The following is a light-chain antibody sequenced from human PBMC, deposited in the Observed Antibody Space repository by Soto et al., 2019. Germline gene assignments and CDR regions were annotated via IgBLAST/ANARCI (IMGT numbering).Light chain of an antibody. CDR1: SSDVGSYNL. CDR2: EGS. CDR3: CSYAGSSTSV. V-gene: IGLV2-23*01. Sequence: QSVLTQPASVSGSPGQSITISCTGTSSDVGSYNLVSWYQQHPGKAPKLMIYEGSKRPSGVSNRFSGSKSGNTASLTISALHAEDEADYYCCSYAGSSTSVFGGGTKLTVL. J-gene: IGLJ2*01.